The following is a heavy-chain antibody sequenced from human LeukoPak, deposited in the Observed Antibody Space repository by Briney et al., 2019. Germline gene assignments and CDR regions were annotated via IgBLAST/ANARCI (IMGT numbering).Heavy chain of an antibody. Sequence: SSVKVSCKASGGTFSSYAISWVRQAPGQELEWMGGIIPIFGTANYAQKFQGRVTITADKSTSTAYMELSSLRSEDTAVYYCARDVMVRGHNWFDPWGQGTLVTVSS. CDR3: ARDVMVRGHNWFDP. CDR2: IIPIFGTA. J-gene: IGHJ5*02. D-gene: IGHD3-10*01. V-gene: IGHV1-69*06. CDR1: GGTFSSYA.